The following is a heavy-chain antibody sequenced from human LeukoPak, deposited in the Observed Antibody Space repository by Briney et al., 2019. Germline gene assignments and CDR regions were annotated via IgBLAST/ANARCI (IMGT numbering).Heavy chain of an antibody. CDR2: IWYDGRNK. V-gene: IGHV3-33*01. CDR1: GFTFSSYR. CDR3: ARDGGSSGYHDALDI. J-gene: IGHJ3*02. Sequence: GGSLRLSCAASGFTFSSYRMHWFRQAPGRGLEWVALIWYDGRNKYYADSVKGRFTISRDNSKNTLSLQLNSLRDEDTAVYYCARDGGSSGYHDALDIWGQGIMVTVSA. D-gene: IGHD3-22*01.